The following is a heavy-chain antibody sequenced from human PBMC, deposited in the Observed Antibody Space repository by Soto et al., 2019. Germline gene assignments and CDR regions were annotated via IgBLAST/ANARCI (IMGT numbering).Heavy chain of an antibody. CDR3: ARDFVVVVAATLPDY. V-gene: IGHV1-18*01. CDR2: ISAYNGNT. J-gene: IGHJ4*02. D-gene: IGHD2-15*01. CDR1: GYTFTSYG. Sequence: GASVKVSCKASGYTFTSYGISWVRQAPGQGLEWMGWISAYNGNTNYAQKLQGRVTMTTDTSTSTAYMELRSLRSDDTAVYYCARDFVVVVAATLPDYWGQGTLVTVSS.